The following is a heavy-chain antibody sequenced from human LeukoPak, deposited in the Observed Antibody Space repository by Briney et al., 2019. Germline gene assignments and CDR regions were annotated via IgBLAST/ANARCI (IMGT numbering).Heavy chain of an antibody. J-gene: IGHJ3*02. CDR3: ARWGSLTLIDAFDI. D-gene: IGHD3-9*01. CDR1: GFTFSSYS. V-gene: IGHV3-21*01. Sequence: GGSLRLSCAASGFTFSSYSMNWVRQAPGKGLEWGSSISSSSSYIYYADSVKGRFTISRDNAKNSLYLQMNSLRAEDTAVYYCARWGSLTLIDAFDIWGQGTMVTVSS. CDR2: ISSSSSYI.